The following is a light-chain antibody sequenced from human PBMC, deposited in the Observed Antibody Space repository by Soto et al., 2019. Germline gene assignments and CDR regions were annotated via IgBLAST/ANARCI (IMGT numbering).Light chain of an antibody. J-gene: IGKJ1*01. CDR1: QSVSSSR. V-gene: IGKV3D-20*01. CDR2: DGF. CDR3: QQYGNSPIT. Sequence: EIVLTQSPATLSLSPGERATLSCRASQSVSSSRLAWYQQKPALAPRLLIYDGFLRATGILDRFSGSGSGTDFTLTISRLEPEDFAVYYCQQYGNSPITFGQGTKVDIK.